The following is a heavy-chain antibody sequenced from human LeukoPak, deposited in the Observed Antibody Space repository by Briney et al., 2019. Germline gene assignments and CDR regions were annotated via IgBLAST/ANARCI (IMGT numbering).Heavy chain of an antibody. D-gene: IGHD2-15*01. Sequence: GASVKVSCKASGGTFSSYAISWVRQAPGQGLEWMGGIIPIFGTANYAQKFQGRVTITTDESTSTAYMELSSLRSEDTAVYYCASMVGDYYYYYMDVWGKGTTVTVSS. V-gene: IGHV1-69*05. J-gene: IGHJ6*03. CDR3: ASMVGDYYYYYMDV. CDR2: IIPIFGTA. CDR1: GGTFSSYA.